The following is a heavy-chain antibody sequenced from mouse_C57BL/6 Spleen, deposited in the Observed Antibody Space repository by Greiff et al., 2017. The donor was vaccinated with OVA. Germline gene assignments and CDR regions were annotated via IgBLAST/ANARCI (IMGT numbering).Heavy chain of an antibody. Sequence: DVMLVESGGGLVQPGGSLKLSCAASGFTFSDYGMHWVRQAPEKGLEWVAYISSGSSTFSSADTVKGRFTIARDNAKNTLFLQMTSLRSEDTAMYYCARGAYYDYDFDYWGQGTTLTVSS. CDR1: GFTFSDYG. CDR2: ISSGSSTF. V-gene: IGHV5-17*01. CDR3: ARGAYYDYDFDY. J-gene: IGHJ2*01. D-gene: IGHD2-4*01.